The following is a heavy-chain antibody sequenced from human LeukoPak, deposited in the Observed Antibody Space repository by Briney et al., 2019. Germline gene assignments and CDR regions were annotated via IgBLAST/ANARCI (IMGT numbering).Heavy chain of an antibody. D-gene: IGHD2-2*01. Sequence: PGGSLRLSCAASGFTFSSYAMSWVRQPPGKGLEWVSGISGSGDNTYYADSVKGRFTISRDNSKNTLYLQMNSLRAEDTAVYYCARAVVPAAMGYYYYMDVWGKGTTVTVSS. CDR2: ISGSGDNT. J-gene: IGHJ6*03. CDR3: ARAVVPAAMGYYYYMDV. CDR1: GFTFSSYA. V-gene: IGHV3-23*01.